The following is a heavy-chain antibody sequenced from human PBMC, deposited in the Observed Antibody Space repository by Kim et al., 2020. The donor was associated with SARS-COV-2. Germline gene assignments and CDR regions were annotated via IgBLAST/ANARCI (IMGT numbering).Heavy chain of an antibody. D-gene: IGHD3-10*02. CDR3: AKDSSYVAKIPGGGMDV. V-gene: IGHV3-30*18. CDR2: ISYDGSNK. CDR1: GFTFSSYG. J-gene: IGHJ6*02. Sequence: GGSLRLSCAASGFTFSSYGMHWVRQAPGKGLEWVAVISYDGSNKYYADSVKGRFTISRDNSKNTLYLQMNSLRAEDTAVYYCAKDSSYVAKIPGGGMDVWGQGTTVTVSS.